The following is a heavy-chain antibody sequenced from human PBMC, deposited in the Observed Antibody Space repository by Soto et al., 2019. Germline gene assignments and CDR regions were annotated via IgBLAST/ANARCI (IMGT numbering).Heavy chain of an antibody. V-gene: IGHV3-23*01. J-gene: IGHJ4*02. CDR2: VSASGLNT. D-gene: IGHD3-22*01. Sequence: PGGSLRLSCAASGFTFSTYAMAWVRQAPGKGLEWVSGVSASGLNTDYADSVKGRFTISRDNSKNTLYLQMNSLRAEDTAVYYCAKNPGYYYDSTGYHFDYWGQGTLVTVSS. CDR3: AKNPGYYYDSTGYHFDY. CDR1: GFTFSTYA.